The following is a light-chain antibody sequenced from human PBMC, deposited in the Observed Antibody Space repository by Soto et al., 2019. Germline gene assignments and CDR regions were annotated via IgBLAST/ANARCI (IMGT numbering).Light chain of an antibody. Sequence: DIQMTHSPSSMSASIGARVTITCRASQGINTWLAWYQQKPGKAPKLLIYAASTLQSGVPSRFSGSGSGTDFTLTISSLQPEDFATYYCQQANSCPFSFGPGTKVDIK. CDR2: AAS. CDR1: QGINTW. V-gene: IGKV1-12*02. J-gene: IGKJ3*01. CDR3: QQANSCPFS.